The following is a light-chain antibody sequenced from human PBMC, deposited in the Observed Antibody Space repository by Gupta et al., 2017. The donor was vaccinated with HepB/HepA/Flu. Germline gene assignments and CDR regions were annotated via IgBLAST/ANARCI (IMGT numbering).Light chain of an antibody. CDR3: QQYDSTPLT. CDR1: QSVLYSSNNKNY. V-gene: IGKV4-1*01. CDR2: WAS. Sequence: DIVMTQSPDSLAVSLGERATINCKSSQSVLYSSNNKNYLAWYQQKLGQPPKLLIYWASTRESGVPDRFSGSGSGTXFTLNIXSVQAEDGAVYYCQQYDSTPLTYGXGTKVQIK. J-gene: IGKJ4*01.